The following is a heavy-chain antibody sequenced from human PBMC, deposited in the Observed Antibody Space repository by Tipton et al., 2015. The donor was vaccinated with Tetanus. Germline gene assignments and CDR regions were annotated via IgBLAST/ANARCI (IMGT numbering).Heavy chain of an antibody. Sequence: GLVKPSETLSLTCTVSGGSISSSSYYWGWIRQPPGKGLEWIGSAYYSGSTYYNPSLKSRVTISVDTSKNQFSLELSSVTAADTAVYCCARHSSLKALNYWGQGTLVTVAS. V-gene: IGHV4-39*01. CDR2: AYYSGST. J-gene: IGHJ4*02. CDR1: GGSISSSSYY. D-gene: IGHD3-9*01. CDR3: ARHSSLKALNY.